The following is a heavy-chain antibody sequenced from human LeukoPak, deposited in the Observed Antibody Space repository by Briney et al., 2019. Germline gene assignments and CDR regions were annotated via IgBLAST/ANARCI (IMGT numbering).Heavy chain of an antibody. CDR2: ISSSSSHI. Sequence: GGSLRLSCAASGFTSSSYSMNWVRQAPGKGLEWVSSISSSSSHIYYADSVKGRFTISRDNAKNSLYLQMNSLRAEDTAVYYCARDGPSSSYDYWGQGSLVTVSS. D-gene: IGHD6-13*01. J-gene: IGHJ4*02. CDR3: ARDGPSSSYDY. CDR1: GFTSSSYS. V-gene: IGHV3-21*01.